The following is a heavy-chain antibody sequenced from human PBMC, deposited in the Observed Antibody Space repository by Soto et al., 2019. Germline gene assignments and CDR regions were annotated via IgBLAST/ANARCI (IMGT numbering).Heavy chain of an antibody. CDR2: IYSGGST. Sequence: GGSLRLSCAASGVTVSSNYMSWVRQAPGKGLEWVSVIYSGGSTYYADSVKGRFTISRDNSKNTLYLQMNSLRAEDTAVYYCARDPPPYYDILTGLAPYGMDVWGQGTTVTVS. V-gene: IGHV3-53*01. CDR1: GVTVSSNY. J-gene: IGHJ6*02. D-gene: IGHD3-9*01. CDR3: ARDPPPYYDILTGLAPYGMDV.